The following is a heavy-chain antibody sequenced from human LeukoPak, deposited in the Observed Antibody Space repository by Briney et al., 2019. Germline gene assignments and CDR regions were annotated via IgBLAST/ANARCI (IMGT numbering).Heavy chain of an antibody. Sequence: GPCLRPSWAAAGFTFRDYAIHWVRQPPGKWLEWVTVITYDGSNKYCAGSVKGRFTISRDETKNTLNLQMNSLGAGDTAVYYCARGGSGYDFDHWGQGTLVTVSS. CDR2: ITYDGSNK. CDR1: GFTFRDYA. V-gene: IGHV3-30-3*01. CDR3: ARGGSGYDFDH. D-gene: IGHD5-12*01. J-gene: IGHJ4*02.